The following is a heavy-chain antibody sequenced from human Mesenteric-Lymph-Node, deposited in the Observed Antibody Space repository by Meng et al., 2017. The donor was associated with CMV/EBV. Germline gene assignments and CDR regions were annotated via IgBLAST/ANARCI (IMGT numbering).Heavy chain of an antibody. V-gene: IGHV3-48*03. CDR1: GFTFSSYE. CDR2: INPGGTTI. J-gene: IGHJ4*02. CDR3: ARELPASWEPFDY. D-gene: IGHD1-26*01. Sequence: GGSLRLSCVASGFTFSSYEFNWVRQAPGKGLEWLSQINPGGTTIDYADSVKGRFTISRDDAKSSLYLQMSSLRADDTAVYYCARELPASWEPFDYWGQGTLVTVSS.